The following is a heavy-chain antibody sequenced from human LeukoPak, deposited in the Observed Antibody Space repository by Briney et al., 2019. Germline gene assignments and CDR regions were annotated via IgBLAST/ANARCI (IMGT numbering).Heavy chain of an antibody. CDR2: IYTSGST. CDR1: GGSISSYY. Sequence: SETLSLTCTVSGGSISSYYWSWIRQPAGKGLEWIGRIYTSGSTNYNPSLKSRVTISVDKSKIQFSLKLSSVTAADTAVYYCVRDVGADVWGMFYFDYWGQGTLVTVSS. D-gene: IGHD3-16*01. J-gene: IGHJ4*02. CDR3: VRDVGADVWGMFYFDY. V-gene: IGHV4-4*07.